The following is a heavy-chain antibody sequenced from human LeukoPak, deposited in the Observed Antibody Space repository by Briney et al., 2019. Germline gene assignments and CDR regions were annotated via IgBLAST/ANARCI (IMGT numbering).Heavy chain of an antibody. CDR2: ISWNSGSA. V-gene: IGHV3-9*01. CDR1: GFNFDDYS. CDR3: AKDRTYRGYDVLDY. D-gene: IGHD5-12*01. J-gene: IGHJ4*02. Sequence: PGRSLRLSCAASGFNFDDYSRHWIRQAPGKGLEWVSGISWNSGSAGYADSVKGRFTISRDNAKNSLYLQMNSLRTEDTALYYCAKDRTYRGYDVLDYWGQGTLVTVSS.